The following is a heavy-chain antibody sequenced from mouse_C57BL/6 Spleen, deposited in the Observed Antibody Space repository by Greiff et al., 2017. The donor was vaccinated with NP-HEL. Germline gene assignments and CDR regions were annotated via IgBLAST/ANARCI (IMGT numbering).Heavy chain of an antibody. D-gene: IGHD1-1*02. CDR3: ARCYYDAMDY. J-gene: IGHJ4*01. CDR2: IYPGSGNT. CDR1: GYTFTDYY. V-gene: IGHV1-76*01. Sequence: QVQLQQSGAELVRPGASVKLSCKASGYTFTDYYINWVKQRPGQGLEWIARIYPGSGNTYYNEKFKGKATLTAEKSSSTAYMQLSSLTSEDSAVYVCARCYYDAMDYWGQGTSVTVSS.